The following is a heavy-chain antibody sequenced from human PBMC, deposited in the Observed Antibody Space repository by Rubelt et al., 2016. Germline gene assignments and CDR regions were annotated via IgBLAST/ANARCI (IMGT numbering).Heavy chain of an antibody. V-gene: IGHV1-46*01. CDR3: AARHGTQTYGAFDL. D-gene: IGHD6-13*01. J-gene: IGHJ3*01. CDR1: GYTFTSYA. CDR2: ITSSGGST. Sequence: QVQLVQSGSELKKPGASVKVSCKASGYTFTSYAMNWVRQAPGQGLEWMGIITSSGGSTSYAQKFQGRVSLTRDTLELNSLRPEDTAVYFCAARHGTQTYGAFDLWGQGTKVTVSS.